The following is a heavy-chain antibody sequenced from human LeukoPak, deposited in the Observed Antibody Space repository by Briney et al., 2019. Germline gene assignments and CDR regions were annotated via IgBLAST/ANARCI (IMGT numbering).Heavy chain of an antibody. CDR3: ARPLVGDALDY. D-gene: IGHD1-26*01. CDR2: IYSGGST. V-gene: IGHV3-53*01. J-gene: IGHJ4*02. Sequence: PGGSLRLSCAASGFTVSTNYMSWVRQAPGKGLEWVSVIYSGGSTYYADSVKGRFTIFRDNSKNTLHLQMNSLRAEDTAVYYCARPLVGDALDYWGQGTLVTVSS. CDR1: GFTVSTNY.